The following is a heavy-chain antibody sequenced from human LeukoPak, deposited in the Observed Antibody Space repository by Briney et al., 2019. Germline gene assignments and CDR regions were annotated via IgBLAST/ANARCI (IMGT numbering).Heavy chain of an antibody. CDR3: AKDREGLSSGYDLEYFDY. Sequence: GGSLRLSCAASGFTFSNYWMHWVRQAPGKGLVWVSRIHSEGRSTNYADSVKGRFTISRDNSKNTLFLQMSSLRAEDTAVYYCAKDREGLSSGYDLEYFDYWGQGTLVTVSS. D-gene: IGHD5-12*01. V-gene: IGHV3-74*01. CDR2: IHSEGRST. CDR1: GFTFSNYW. J-gene: IGHJ4*02.